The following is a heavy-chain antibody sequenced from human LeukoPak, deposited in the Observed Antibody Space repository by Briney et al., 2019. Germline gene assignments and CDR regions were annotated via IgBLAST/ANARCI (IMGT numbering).Heavy chain of an antibody. CDR2: ISAYNGNT. CDR3: ARDRGILTPLVRAFDI. Sequence: GASVKVSCKASGYTFTSYGISWVRQAPGQGLEWMGWISAYNGNTNYAQKLQGRVTMTTDTSTSTAYMELRSLRSDDTAVYYCARDRGILTPLVRAFDIWGQGTMVTVSS. CDR1: GYTFTSYG. V-gene: IGHV1-18*01. D-gene: IGHD3-9*01. J-gene: IGHJ3*02.